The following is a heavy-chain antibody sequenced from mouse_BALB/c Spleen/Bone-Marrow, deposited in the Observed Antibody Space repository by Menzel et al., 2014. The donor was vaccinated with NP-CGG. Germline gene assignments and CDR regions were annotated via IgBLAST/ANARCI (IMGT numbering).Heavy chain of an antibody. V-gene: IGHV2-9*02. D-gene: IGHD1-1*01. CDR2: IWAGGST. Sequence: VKLVELGPGLVAPSQSLSITCTVSGFSLTSYGVHWVRQPPGKGLEWLGVIWAGGSTNYNSALMSRLSISKDNSKSQVFLKMNSLQTDDTAMYYCAREGGYYYGSRVAWFAYWGQGTLVTVSA. CDR1: GFSLTSYG. J-gene: IGHJ3*01. CDR3: AREGGYYYGSRVAWFAY.